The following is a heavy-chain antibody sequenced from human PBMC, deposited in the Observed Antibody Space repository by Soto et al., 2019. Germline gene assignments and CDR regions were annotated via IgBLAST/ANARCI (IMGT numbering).Heavy chain of an antibody. CDR3: ARIGDFWNYNWFDP. V-gene: IGHV2-26*01. D-gene: IGHD3-3*01. CDR1: GFSLSNARMG. Sequence: QVTLKESGPVLVKPTETLTLTCTVSGFSLSNARMGVSWIRQPPGKALEWLAHIVSNDEKSYSTYLKSRLTISKDTSKSQVVLTMTNMDPVDTATYYCARIGDFWNYNWFDPWGQGTLVTVSS. J-gene: IGHJ5*02. CDR2: IVSNDEK.